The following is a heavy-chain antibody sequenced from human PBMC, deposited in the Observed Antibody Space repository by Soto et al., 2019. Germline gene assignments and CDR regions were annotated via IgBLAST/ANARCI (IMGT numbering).Heavy chain of an antibody. J-gene: IGHJ6*02. D-gene: IGHD6-13*01. CDR1: GFTFSSYS. V-gene: IGHV3-21*01. CDR2: ISSSSSYI. CDR3: ASLRPSSSWYSPWMVDYYGMDV. Sequence: GSLRLSCAASGFTFSSYSMNWVRQAPGKGLEWVSSISSSSSYIYYADSVKGRFTISRDNAKNSLYLQMNSLRAEDTAVYYCASLRPSSSWYSPWMVDYYGMDVWGQGTTVTVSS.